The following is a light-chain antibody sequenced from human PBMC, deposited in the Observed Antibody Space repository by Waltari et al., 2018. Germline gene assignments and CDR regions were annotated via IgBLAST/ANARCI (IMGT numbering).Light chain of an antibody. Sequence: QSVLTQPPSVSGAPGQRVTISCTGSSSNIGADYDVHWYQPLPGTAPKLLIYANSDRPSGVPDRFSGSKSGTSASLAITGLQAEDEADYYCQSYDSSLSGSRVFGGGTKLTVL. CDR2: ANS. J-gene: IGLJ3*02. CDR1: SSNIGADYD. V-gene: IGLV1-40*01. CDR3: QSYDSSLSGSRV.